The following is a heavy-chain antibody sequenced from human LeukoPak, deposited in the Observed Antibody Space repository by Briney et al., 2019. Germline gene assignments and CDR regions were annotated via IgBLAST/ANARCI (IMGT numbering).Heavy chain of an antibody. V-gene: IGHV4-4*07. Sequence: PSETLSLTSTVPGDSISSYYWSWIRQPAGKGLEWIGRIYTSGSTNYNPSLKSRVTMSVDTSKNQFSLKLSSVTAADTAVYYCARLGGYDFWSGYFSFDYWGQGTLVTVSS. CDR2: IYTSGST. J-gene: IGHJ4*02. CDR1: GDSISSYY. CDR3: ARLGGYDFWSGYFSFDY. D-gene: IGHD3-3*01.